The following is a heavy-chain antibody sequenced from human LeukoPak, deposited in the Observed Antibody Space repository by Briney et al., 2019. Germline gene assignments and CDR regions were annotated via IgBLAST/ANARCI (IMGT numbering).Heavy chain of an antibody. V-gene: IGHV3-23*01. D-gene: IGHD2/OR15-2a*01. CDR2: ISDNGDST. J-gene: IGHJ4*02. CDR1: GFTFNNYA. Sequence: GGSLRLSCAAAGFTFNNYAMGWVRQAPGKGLEWVSSISDNGDSTYYADSVKGRFTISRDNSKNTLYLQMNNLRAEDTAIFYCGKENIGGHGYYFDYWGQGTLVTVSS. CDR3: GKENIGGHGYYFDY.